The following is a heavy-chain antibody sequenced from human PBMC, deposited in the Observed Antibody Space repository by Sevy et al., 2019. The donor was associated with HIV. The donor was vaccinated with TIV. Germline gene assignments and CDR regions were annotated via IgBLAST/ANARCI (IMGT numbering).Heavy chain of an antibody. V-gene: IGHV3-23*01. Sequence: GGSLRLSCAASGFTFSSYAMSWVRQAPGKGLEWVSAISGSGGSTYYADSVKGRFTISRDNSKNTLYLQMNSLRAEDTAVYYSAKCPYPMVRGVYFAYWGQGTLVTPSS. CDR3: AKCPYPMVRGVYFAY. CDR1: GFTFSSYA. J-gene: IGHJ4*02. D-gene: IGHD3-10*01. CDR2: ISGSGGST.